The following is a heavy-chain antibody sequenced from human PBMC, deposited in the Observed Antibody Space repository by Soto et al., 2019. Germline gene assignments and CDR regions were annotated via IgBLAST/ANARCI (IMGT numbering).Heavy chain of an antibody. J-gene: IGHJ3*02. CDR2: LVGSGGDK. Sequence: PGGSLRLSCAASGFSFSAYAMNWVRQAPGKGLQWVSGLVGSGGDKNYADSVRGRFTVSRDNSKNTLYLQMNSLRDEDTAVYYCAKDFIENHGVWEAFDMWCRGIQVNVS. CDR3: AKDFIENHGVWEAFDM. CDR1: GFSFSAYA. D-gene: IGHD2-8*01. V-gene: IGHV3-23*01.